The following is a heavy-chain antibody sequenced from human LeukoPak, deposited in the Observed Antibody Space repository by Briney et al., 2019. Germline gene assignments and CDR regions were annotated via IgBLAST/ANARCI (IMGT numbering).Heavy chain of an antibody. V-gene: IGHV1-24*01. CDR1: GYTFTGYY. CDR2: FDPEDGET. D-gene: IGHD3-3*01. J-gene: IGHJ4*02. CDR3: ATALRYYDFWSGYYTDY. Sequence: ASVKVSCKASGYTFTGYYMHWVRQAPGKGLEWMGGFDPEDGETIYAQKFQGRVTMTEDTSTDTAYMELSSLRSEDTAVYYCATALRYYDFWSGYYTDYWGQGTLVTVSS.